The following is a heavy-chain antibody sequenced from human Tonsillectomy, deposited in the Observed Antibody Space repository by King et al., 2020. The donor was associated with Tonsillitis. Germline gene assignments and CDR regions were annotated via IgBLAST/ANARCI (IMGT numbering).Heavy chain of an antibody. CDR1: SLTVSNNY. J-gene: IGHJ5*02. D-gene: IGHD6-6*01. CDR3: ARDLSLTARPNWFDP. CDR2: LYSVGST. Sequence: QLVESGGGLVQPGGSLRLSCAASSLTVSNNYMTWVRQAPGKGVEWVSSLYSVGSTGSSGSAKGTFSISRDNSKNTLYLEMNSLRADDTAVYYCARDLSLTARPNWFDPWGQGTLVTVSS. V-gene: IGHV3-66*01.